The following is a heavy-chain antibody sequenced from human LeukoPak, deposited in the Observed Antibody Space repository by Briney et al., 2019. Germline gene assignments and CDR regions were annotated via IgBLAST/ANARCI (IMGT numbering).Heavy chain of an antibody. V-gene: IGHV3-23*01. CDR2: IHGTDGRT. D-gene: IGHD2-8*01. CDR1: GFTFSNYA. CDR3: ARDRAFPNDVFDI. J-gene: IGHJ4*02. Sequence: GGSLRLSCAASGFTFSNYAMSWVRQAPGKGLEWVSAIHGTDGRTWYPDSVKGRCTISRDNSRNTLYLQLNSLRAEDTAVYYCARDRAFPNDVFDIWGQGTLVTVSS.